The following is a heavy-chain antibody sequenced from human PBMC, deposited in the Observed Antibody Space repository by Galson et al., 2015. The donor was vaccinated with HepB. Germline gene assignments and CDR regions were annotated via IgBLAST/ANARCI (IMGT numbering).Heavy chain of an antibody. CDR1: GFSFSSYA. V-gene: IGHV3-23*01. D-gene: IGHD2-2*01. CDR2: ISGSRDST. CDR3: AKGSTTYSSNWNYFDY. Sequence: SLRLSCAASGFSFSSYAMSWVRQAPGKGLEWVSTISGSRDSTYYADSVKGRFTIPRDNSKNTLYLQMNSLRAEDTAIYYCAKGSTTYSSNWNYFDYWGQGTLVAVSS. J-gene: IGHJ4*02.